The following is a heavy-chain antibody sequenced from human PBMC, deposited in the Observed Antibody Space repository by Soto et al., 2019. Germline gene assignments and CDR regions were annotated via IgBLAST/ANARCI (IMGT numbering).Heavy chain of an antibody. CDR2: ISSSSSTI. D-gene: IGHD3-9*01. Sequence: GGSLRLSCAASGFTFSSYSMNWVRQAPGKGLEWVSYISSSSSTIYYADSVKGRFTISRDNAKNSLYLQMNSLRDEDTAVYYCARGSRSLRYFDWSLFDYWGQGTLVTVSS. V-gene: IGHV3-48*02. CDR1: GFTFSSYS. J-gene: IGHJ4*02. CDR3: ARGSRSLRYFDWSLFDY.